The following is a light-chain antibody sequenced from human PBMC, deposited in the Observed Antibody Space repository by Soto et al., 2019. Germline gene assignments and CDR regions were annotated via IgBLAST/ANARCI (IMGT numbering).Light chain of an antibody. CDR2: GAS. J-gene: IGKJ1*01. CDR1: QGISSW. CDR3: QQYGTSPWT. V-gene: IGKV1-12*01. Sequence: DIQMTQSPTSVSASVGDRVTITCRASQGISSWLAWYQQRPGKAPELLIYGASTLQSGVPSRFSGSGSGTDFTVTISRLEPEDFVVYYCQQYGTSPWTFGQGTKVEIK.